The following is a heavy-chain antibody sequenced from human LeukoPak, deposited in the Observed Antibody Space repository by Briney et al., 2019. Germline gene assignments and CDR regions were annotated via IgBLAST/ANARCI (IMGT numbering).Heavy chain of an antibody. CDR2: ISSTGSSI. Sequence: GGSLRLSCAASGFTFSDYYMSWIRRAPGKGLEWVSYISSTGSSIYYADSVKGRFTISRDNAKNSLYLQMNSLRDEDTAVYYCATTIGGAVGTLDLWGQGTRVTVSS. CDR3: ATTIGGAVGTLDL. CDR1: GFTFSDYY. D-gene: IGHD4-23*01. J-gene: IGHJ3*01. V-gene: IGHV3-11*04.